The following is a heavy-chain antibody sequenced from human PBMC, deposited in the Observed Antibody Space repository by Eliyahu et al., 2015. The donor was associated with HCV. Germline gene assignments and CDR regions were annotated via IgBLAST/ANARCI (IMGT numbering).Heavy chain of an antibody. D-gene: IGHD1-26*01. V-gene: IGHV3-33*01. CDR3: ARDHYDSGSYYPLDY. J-gene: IGHJ4*02. CDR2: IWYDGSNK. Sequence: GKGLEWVAVIWYDGSNKNYADSVKGRFTISRDNSKNTLYLQMNSLRAEDTAVYYCARDHYDSGSYYPLDYWGQGTLVTVSS.